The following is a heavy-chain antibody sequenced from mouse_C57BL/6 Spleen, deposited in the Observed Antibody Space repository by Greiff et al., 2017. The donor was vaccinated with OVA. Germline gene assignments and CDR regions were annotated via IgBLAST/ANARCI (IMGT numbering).Heavy chain of an antibody. CDR3: ARHGYYGSSPYYAMDY. CDR1: GYTFTEYT. J-gene: IGHJ4*01. V-gene: IGHV1-62-2*01. CDR2: FYPGSGSI. Sequence: QVQLKQSGAELVKPGASVKLSCKASGYTFTEYTIPWVKQRSGQGLEWIGWFYPGSGSIKYNEKFKDKATLTADKSSSTVCMELSRLTSEDSAVYFCARHGYYGSSPYYAMDYWGQGTSVTVSS. D-gene: IGHD1-1*01.